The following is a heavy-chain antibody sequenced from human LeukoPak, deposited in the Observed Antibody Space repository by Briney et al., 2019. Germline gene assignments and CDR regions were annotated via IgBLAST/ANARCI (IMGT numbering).Heavy chain of an antibody. J-gene: IGHJ5*01. Sequence: GGSLRLSCAASGFTFSSYSVNWVREAPGNGLKWFSSISSSSSYIYYAESLKGRFTISRHNAKKSVYLQMNSLRAEDTAVYYCARGALAAATPFDSWGQGTLVTVSS. CDR1: GFTFSSYS. CDR3: ARGALAAATPFDS. D-gene: IGHD2-15*01. CDR2: ISSSSSYI. V-gene: IGHV3-21*01.